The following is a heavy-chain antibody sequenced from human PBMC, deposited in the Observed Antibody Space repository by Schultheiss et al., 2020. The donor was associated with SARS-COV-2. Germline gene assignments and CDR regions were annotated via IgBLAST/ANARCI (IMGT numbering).Heavy chain of an antibody. V-gene: IGHV3-30*01. Sequence: GESLKISCATSGFNFNNFALHWVRQAPGRGLEWMAVTSFDGSNKYYADSVKGRFTISRDNSKNTLYLQMNSLRAEDTAVYYCASSIVVVPAAIVYWGQGTLVTVSS. D-gene: IGHD2-2*01. CDR2: TSFDGSNK. J-gene: IGHJ4*02. CDR3: ASSIVVVPAAIVY. CDR1: GFNFNNFA.